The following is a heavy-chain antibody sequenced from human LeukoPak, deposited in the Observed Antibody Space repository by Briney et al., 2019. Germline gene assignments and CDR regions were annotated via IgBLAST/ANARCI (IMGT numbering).Heavy chain of an antibody. D-gene: IGHD1-1*01. CDR3: ARDRLQLQS. CDR2: IYYTGNT. CDR1: GGSISNYY. Sequence: SETLSLTCTVSGGSISNYYWNWIRQPPGKGLEGIGYIYYTGNTNYNPSLKSRVTISVDTSKNQFPLKLSSVTAADTAVYYCARDRLQLQSWGQGTLVTVSS. V-gene: IGHV4-59*01. J-gene: IGHJ5*02.